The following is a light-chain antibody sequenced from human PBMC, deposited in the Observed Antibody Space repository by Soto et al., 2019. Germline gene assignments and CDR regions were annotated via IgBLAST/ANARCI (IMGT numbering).Light chain of an antibody. CDR1: QSISSY. CDR2: AAS. J-gene: IGKJ5*01. Sequence: DIQMTQSPSSLSASVGDRVTITCRASQSISSYLNWYQQKSGEAPKILIYAASSLQSGVPSRFSGSGSGTDFTLTISSLQTEDFATYFCQQSYRSPPSFGQGTRLEIK. V-gene: IGKV1-39*01. CDR3: QQSYRSPPS.